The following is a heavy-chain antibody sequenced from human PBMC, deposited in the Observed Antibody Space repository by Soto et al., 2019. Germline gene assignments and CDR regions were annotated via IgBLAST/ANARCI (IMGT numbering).Heavy chain of an antibody. CDR1: GYTFTNYG. CDR2: ISAYNGNT. J-gene: IGHJ6*03. CDR3: ARVRQLVGYIYYYMDV. Sequence: QVQLLRSGAEVKKPGASVKVSCKASGYTFTNYGITWVRQAPGQGLEWMGWISAYNGNTHYTQRLQGRVTMTTDTATSTAYMELRGLRSDDTAVYYWARVRQLVGYIYYYMDVWGKGTTVTVSS. D-gene: IGHD6-6*01. V-gene: IGHV1-18*01.